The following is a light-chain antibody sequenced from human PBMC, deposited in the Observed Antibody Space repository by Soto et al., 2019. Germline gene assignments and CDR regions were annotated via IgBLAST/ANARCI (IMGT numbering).Light chain of an antibody. CDR1: SSDVGGYNY. CDR3: CSYAGDYMFV. CDR2: EVS. J-gene: IGLJ1*01. V-gene: IGLV2-14*03. Sequence: QSALTQPASVSGSPGQSITISCTGTSSDVGGYNYVSWFQQHPGKAPKLKIYEVSNRPSGVSNRFSGSKSGYTASLTISGLQAEDEGDYYCCSYAGDYMFVFGTGTKLTVL.